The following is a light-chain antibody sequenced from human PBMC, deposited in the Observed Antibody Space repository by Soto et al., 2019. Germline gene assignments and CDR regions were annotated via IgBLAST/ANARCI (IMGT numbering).Light chain of an antibody. V-gene: IGKV3-20*01. Sequence: EIVLTQSPGTLSLSPGERATLSCRASQSVSYSYLAWYQQKPGQAPRLLIYGASSRATGIPDRFSGSGSGTVFTLTISRLEPEDFAVYYCQQYGSSPQTFGQGTKVEIK. CDR3: QQYGSSPQT. J-gene: IGKJ1*01. CDR2: GAS. CDR1: QSVSYSY.